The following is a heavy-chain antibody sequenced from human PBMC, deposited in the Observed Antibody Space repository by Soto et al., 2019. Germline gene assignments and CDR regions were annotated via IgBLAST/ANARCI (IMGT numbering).Heavy chain of an antibody. V-gene: IGHV3-7*01. J-gene: IGHJ4*02. CDR2: IKQDGSEK. CDR1: GFTFSSYW. D-gene: IGHD3-3*01. CDR3: ARDAPLYDFWSGYYDTLDY. Sequence: EVQLVESGGGLVQPGGSLRLSCAASGFTFSSYWMSWVRQAPGKGLEWVANIKQDGSEKYYVDSVKGRFTISRDNAKNSLYLQMNSLRADDTAVYYCARDAPLYDFWSGYYDTLDYWGQGTLVTVSS.